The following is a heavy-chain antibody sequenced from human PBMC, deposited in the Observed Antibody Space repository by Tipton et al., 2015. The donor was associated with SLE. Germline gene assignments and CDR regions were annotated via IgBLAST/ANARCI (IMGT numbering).Heavy chain of an antibody. CDR2: ISYDGSNK. D-gene: IGHD6-19*01. Sequence: SLRLSCAASGFTFSTYAMHWVRQAPGKGLDWVAVISYDGSNKYYADSVQGRFTISRDNSKNTLYLQMNSLRTEDTAVYYCASEWLPYYYYMDVWGKGTTVTVSS. CDR1: GFTFSTYA. CDR3: ASEWLPYYYYMDV. V-gene: IGHV3-30*04. J-gene: IGHJ6*03.